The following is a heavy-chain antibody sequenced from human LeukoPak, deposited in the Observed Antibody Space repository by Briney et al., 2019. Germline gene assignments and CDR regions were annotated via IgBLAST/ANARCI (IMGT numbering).Heavy chain of an antibody. CDR1: GGSFSGYY. CDR2: INHSGST. V-gene: IGHV4-34*01. J-gene: IGHJ4*02. D-gene: IGHD3-3*01. Sequence: SETLSLTCAVYGGSFSGYYWSWIRQPPGKGPEWIGEINHSGSTNYNPSLKSRVTISVDTSKNQFSLKLSSVTAADTAVYYCARGITIFGVVISRLYYFDYWGQGTLVTVSS. CDR3: ARGITIFGVVISRLYYFDY.